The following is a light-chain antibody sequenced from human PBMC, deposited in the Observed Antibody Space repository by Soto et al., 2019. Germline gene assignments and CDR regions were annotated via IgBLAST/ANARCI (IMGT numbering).Light chain of an antibody. J-gene: IGLJ1*01. CDR2: EVS. Sequence: QSALTQPASVSGSPGQSITISCTGTSSDVGGYNFVSWYQQHPGKAPKLMIYEVSSRPSGVSNRFSGSKSGDTASLTISGLQAEDEADYYCSSYTSNSTLVFGTGTKLTVL. CDR3: SSYTSNSTLV. CDR1: SSDVGGYNF. V-gene: IGLV2-14*01.